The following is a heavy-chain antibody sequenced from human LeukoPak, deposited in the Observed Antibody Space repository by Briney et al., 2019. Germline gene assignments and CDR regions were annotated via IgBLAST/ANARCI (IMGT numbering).Heavy chain of an antibody. J-gene: IGHJ2*01. CDR3: AKDYCGGDCYSGWYFDL. V-gene: IGHV3-9*01. CDR1: GFTFDDYA. CDR2: ISYNSDTI. D-gene: IGHD2-21*02. Sequence: PGRSLRLSCAASGFTFDDYAIHWVRQAPGKGLAWVSGISYNSDTIAYADSVKGRCTISRDNAKNSLYLQMNSPRAEDTALYYCAKDYCGGDCYSGWYFDLWGRGTLVTVSS.